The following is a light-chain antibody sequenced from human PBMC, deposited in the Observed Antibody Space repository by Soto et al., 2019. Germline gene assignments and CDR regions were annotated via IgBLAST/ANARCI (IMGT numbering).Light chain of an antibody. V-gene: IGLV2-11*01. J-gene: IGLJ3*02. CDR2: DVT. CDR1: RSDVAGYNY. Sequence: QSVLTQPRSVSGSPGQSVTISCTGTRSDVAGYNYVSWYQQHPGKAPKLMIYDVTKRPSGVPDHFSASKSGNTASLTISGLQDEDEDDYYCCSYAGSYTWVFGGGTKLTVL. CDR3: CSYAGSYTWV.